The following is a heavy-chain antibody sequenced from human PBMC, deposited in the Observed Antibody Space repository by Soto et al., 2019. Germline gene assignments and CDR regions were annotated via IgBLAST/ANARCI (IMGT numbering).Heavy chain of an antibody. CDR1: GFTFSSYA. J-gene: IGHJ4*02. V-gene: IGHV3-23*01. CDR2: ISGSGGST. CDR3: AKDNLSCSGGSCLRGGDY. Sequence: EVQLLECGGGLVQPGGSLRLSCAASGFTFSSYAMSWVRQAPGKGLEWVSAISGSGGSTYYADSVKGRFTISRDNSKNTLYLQMNSLSAEDTAVYYCAKDNLSCSGGSCLRGGDYWGQGTLVTVSS. D-gene: IGHD2-15*01.